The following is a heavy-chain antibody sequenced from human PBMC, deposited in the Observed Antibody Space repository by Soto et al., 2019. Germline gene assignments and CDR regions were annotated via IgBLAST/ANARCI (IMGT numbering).Heavy chain of an antibody. CDR2: TVVGSGNT. CDR1: GDTFTSSA. CDR3: AVLPLGELSLEDY. J-gene: IGHJ4*02. V-gene: IGHV1-58*02. D-gene: IGHD3-16*02. Sequence: SVKVSCKASGDTFTSSAMQWVRQARGQRLEWIGWTVVGSGNTNYAQKFQERVTITRDMSTSTAYMELSSLRSEDTAVYYCAVLPLGELSLEDYWGQGTPVTVSS.